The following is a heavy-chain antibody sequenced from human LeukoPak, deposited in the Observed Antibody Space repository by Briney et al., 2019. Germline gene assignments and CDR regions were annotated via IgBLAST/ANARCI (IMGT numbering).Heavy chain of an antibody. V-gene: IGHV1-2*02. CDR3: ARVQGRREYYDSSGYATH. CDR2: INPNSGGT. D-gene: IGHD3-22*01. CDR1: GYTFTGYY. J-gene: IGHJ4*02. Sequence: GASVKVSCKASGYTFTGYYMHWVRQAPGQGLEWMGWINPNSGGTHYAQKFQGRVTMTRDTSIITAYMELRSLRPDDTAVYYCARVQGRREYYDSSGYATHWGQGTLITVSS.